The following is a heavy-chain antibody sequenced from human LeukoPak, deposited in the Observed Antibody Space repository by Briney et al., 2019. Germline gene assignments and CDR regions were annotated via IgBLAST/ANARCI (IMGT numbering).Heavy chain of an antibody. V-gene: IGHV4-39*01. CDR1: GGSISSSSYY. CDR2: IYYSGST. Sequence: SETLSLTCTVSGGSISSSSYYWGWIRQPPGKGLEWIGSIYYSGSTCYNPSLKSRVTISVDTSKNQFSLKLSSVTAADTAVYYCARAQRGYSYGYPFDYWGQGTLVTVSS. D-gene: IGHD5-18*01. CDR3: ARAQRGYSYGYPFDY. J-gene: IGHJ4*02.